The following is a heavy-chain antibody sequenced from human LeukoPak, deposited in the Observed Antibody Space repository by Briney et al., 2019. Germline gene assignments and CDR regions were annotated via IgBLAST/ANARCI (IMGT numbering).Heavy chain of an antibody. D-gene: IGHD3-10*01. CDR1: GFTFSSYS. V-gene: IGHV3-21*01. CDR3: ARDPELLWFGEQYYFDY. CDR2: ISSSSSYI. Sequence: GGSLRLSCAASGFTFSSYSMNWVHQAPGKGLEWVSSISSSSSYIYYADSVKGRFTISRDNAKNSLYLQMNSLRAEDTAVYYCARDPELLWFGEQYYFDYWGQGTLVTVSS. J-gene: IGHJ4*02.